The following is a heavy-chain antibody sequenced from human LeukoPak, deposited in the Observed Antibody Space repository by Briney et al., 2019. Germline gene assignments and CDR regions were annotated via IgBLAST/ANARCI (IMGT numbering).Heavy chain of an antibody. J-gene: IGHJ6*04. Sequence: GGSLRLSCAASGFTFSNYWMSWVRQAPVKGLEWVSYISSSGSTIYYADSVKGRFTISRDNAKNSLYLQMNSLRAEDTAVYYCAELGITMIGGVWGKGTTVTISS. CDR2: ISSSGSTI. D-gene: IGHD3-10*02. V-gene: IGHV3-48*04. CDR1: GFTFSNYW. CDR3: AELGITMIGGV.